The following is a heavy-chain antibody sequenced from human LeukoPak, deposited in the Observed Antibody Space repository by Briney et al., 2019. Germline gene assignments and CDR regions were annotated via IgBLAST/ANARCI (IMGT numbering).Heavy chain of an antibody. CDR2: ISSRSTYI. J-gene: IGHJ3*02. D-gene: IGHD2-21*01. Sequence: GGSLRLSCTASGFTFGDYTMSWVRQAPGKGLEWVSSISSRSTYIYYADSVKGRFTISRDNAKNSLYLQMNNLRAEDTAMFYCATSMAQDVDAFHIWGQGTMVTVSS. CDR3: ATSMAQDVDAFHI. CDR1: GFTFGDYT. V-gene: IGHV3-21*01.